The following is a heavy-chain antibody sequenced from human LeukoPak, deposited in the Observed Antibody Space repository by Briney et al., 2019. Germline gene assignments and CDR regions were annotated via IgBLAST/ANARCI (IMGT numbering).Heavy chain of an antibody. CDR1: GFTFSSFW. Sequence: GGSLRLSCAASGFTFSSFWMIWVRQAPGKGLEWVANIKEDGSVKNYVDSVKGRFTISRDNAKNSLFLQMNSLRAEDTAVYYCARERYGNYNWGQGTLVTAS. CDR2: IKEDGSVK. V-gene: IGHV3-7*03. J-gene: IGHJ4*02. CDR3: ARERYGNYN. D-gene: IGHD4-17*01.